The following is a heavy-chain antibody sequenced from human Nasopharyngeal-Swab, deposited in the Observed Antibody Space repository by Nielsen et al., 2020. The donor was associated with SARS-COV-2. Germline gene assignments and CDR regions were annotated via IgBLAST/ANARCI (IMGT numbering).Heavy chain of an antibody. D-gene: IGHD5-18*01. Sequence: GESLKISCKGSGYSFPTYWIGWVRQMPGKGLEWMGIIYPGDSDIRYSPSFQGQVTISADKSISTAYLQWSSLKAPDTAIYYCVRQDTVMYKGALDIWGQGTMVTVSS. CDR3: VRQDTVMYKGALDI. CDR1: GYSFPTYW. CDR2: IYPGDSDI. J-gene: IGHJ3*02. V-gene: IGHV5-51*01.